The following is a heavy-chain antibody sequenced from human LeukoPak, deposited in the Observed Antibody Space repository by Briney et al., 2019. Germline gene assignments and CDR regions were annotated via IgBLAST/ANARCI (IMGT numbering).Heavy chain of an antibody. CDR1: GGSISSSSYY. CDR2: IYYSGST. CDR3: ARGLKTGTADY. D-gene: IGHD1-1*01. J-gene: IGHJ4*02. V-gene: IGHV4-39*07. Sequence: SETLSLTCTVSGGSISSSSYYWGWIRQPPGKGLEWIGSIYYSGSTYYNPSLKSRVTISVDTSKNQFSLKLSSVTAADTAVYYCARGLKTGTADYWCQGTLVTVSS.